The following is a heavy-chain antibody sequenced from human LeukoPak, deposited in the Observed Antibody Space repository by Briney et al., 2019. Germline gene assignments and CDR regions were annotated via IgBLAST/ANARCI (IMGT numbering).Heavy chain of an antibody. D-gene: IGHD6-19*01. J-gene: IGHJ4*02. CDR3: AKAGEGSGWYLGYFEF. V-gene: IGHV3-23*01. CDR2: ISTSGGST. CDR1: GFTFSRYG. Sequence: GGSLRLSCAASGFTFSRYGINWVRQAPGKGLEWVSFISTSGGSTYYADSAKGRFTISRDNSKNTVYLQMNSLRAEDTAVYYCAKAGEGSGWYLGYFEFWGQGTLVTVSS.